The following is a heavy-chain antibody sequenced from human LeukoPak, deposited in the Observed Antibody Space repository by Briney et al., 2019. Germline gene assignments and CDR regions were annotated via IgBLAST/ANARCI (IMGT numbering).Heavy chain of an antibody. CDR1: GFTFSSYT. CDR2: ISGSGGST. CDR3: AKDVYSYGYLDY. V-gene: IGHV3-23*01. J-gene: IGHJ4*02. D-gene: IGHD5-18*01. Sequence: GGSLRLSCAASGFTFSSYTMTWVRQAPGKGLEWISAISGSGGSTYYADSVKGRFTISRDNSKNTLYLQMNSLRAEDTAVYYCAKDVYSYGYLDYWGQGTLVTVSS.